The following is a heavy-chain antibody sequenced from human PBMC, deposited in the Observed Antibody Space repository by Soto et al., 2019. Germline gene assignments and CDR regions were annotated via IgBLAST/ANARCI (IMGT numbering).Heavy chain of an antibody. J-gene: IGHJ4*02. CDR1: GGSITSHY. CDR3: ARDQGSGYFDY. V-gene: IGHV4-4*07. D-gene: IGHD6-19*01. Sequence: SETLSLTCTVSGGSITSHYWSWFRQPAGKGLEWIGRISATGSTYDNPYFKSRVTMSLDTSKNQFSLRLSFVTAADTAVYYCARDQGSGYFDYWGQGTLVTVSS. CDR2: ISATGST.